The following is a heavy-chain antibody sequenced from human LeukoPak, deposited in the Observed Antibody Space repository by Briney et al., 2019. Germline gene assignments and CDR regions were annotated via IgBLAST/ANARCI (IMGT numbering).Heavy chain of an antibody. CDR2: INPSGAPS. D-gene: IGHD1-26*01. V-gene: IGHV1-46*01. J-gene: IGHJ3*01. CDR3: AKPLPRARYSGSSGSAFDV. CDR1: GSTLTTYY. Sequence: GASVKVSCKPSGSTLTTYYIHWVRQAPGQGLEWMGIINPSGAPSIYAQKYQGRVAMTRDMSTSTVYMELSSLTSEDTAVYYCAKPLPRARYSGSSGSAFDVWGQGTLVTVSS.